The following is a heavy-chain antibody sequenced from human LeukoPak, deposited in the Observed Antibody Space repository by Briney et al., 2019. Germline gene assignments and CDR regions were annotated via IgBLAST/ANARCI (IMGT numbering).Heavy chain of an antibody. CDR3: ARGPYGYASSATLGSYNWLDP. D-gene: IGHD3-10*01. V-gene: IGHV5-51*01. Sequence: GESLKISCKGSGYSFTNYWIGWVRQMPGKGLEWMGIIYPGDSHTRYSPSFQDQVTISADKSINTAYLQWSSLKASDTAMYYCARGPYGYASSATLGSYNWLDPWGQGTLVTVSS. CDR2: IYPGDSHT. J-gene: IGHJ5*02. CDR1: GYSFTNYW.